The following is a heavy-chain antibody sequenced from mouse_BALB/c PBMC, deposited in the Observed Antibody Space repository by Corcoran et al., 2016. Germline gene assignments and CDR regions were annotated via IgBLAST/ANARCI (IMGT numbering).Heavy chain of an antibody. CDR3: ARLYPGISMDY. J-gene: IGHJ4*01. D-gene: IGHD1-3*01. V-gene: IGHV1S136*01. CDR2: INPYNDGN. Sequence: ELQRQKSGPKRVKHGGSGRMSCRASGNSFTKYVMHWVKQKPGQGLELMGYINPYNDGNKYNEKFKGKATLPSDKSSSTADMELSSLTSEDSAVYFCARLYPGISMDYWGQGTSVTVSS. CDR1: GNSFTKYV.